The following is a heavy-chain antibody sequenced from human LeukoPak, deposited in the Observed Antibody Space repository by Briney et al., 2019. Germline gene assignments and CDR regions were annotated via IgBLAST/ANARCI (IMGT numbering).Heavy chain of an antibody. Sequence: GGSLRLSCAATGFTFRTHFMHWVRQAPGKGLEWVAVISYDGSNKYYADSVKGRFTISRDNSKNTLYLQMNSLRAEDTAVYYCAKLPHLYCSGGSCRHYFDYWGQGTLVTVSS. V-gene: IGHV3-30-3*02. D-gene: IGHD2-15*01. CDR3: AKLPHLYCSGGSCRHYFDY. CDR2: ISYDGSNK. CDR1: GFTFRTHF. J-gene: IGHJ4*02.